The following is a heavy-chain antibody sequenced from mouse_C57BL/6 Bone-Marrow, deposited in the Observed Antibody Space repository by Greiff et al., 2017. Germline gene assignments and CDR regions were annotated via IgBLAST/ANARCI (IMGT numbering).Heavy chain of an antibody. Sequence: QVQLKQSGAELVRPGASVKMSCKASGYTFTSYNMHWVQQTPRQGLEWIGAIYPGNGDTSYNQKFKGKATLPVDKSSSTAYMLLSSLTSEASAVYFCARGSDYWGQGTTLTVSS. CDR1: GYTFTSYN. CDR2: IYPGNGDT. CDR3: ARGSDY. J-gene: IGHJ2*01. V-gene: IGHV1-12*01.